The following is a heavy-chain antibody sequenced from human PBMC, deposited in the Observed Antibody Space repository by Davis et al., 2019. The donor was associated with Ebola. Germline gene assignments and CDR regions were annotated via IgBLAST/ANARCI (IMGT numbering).Heavy chain of an antibody. J-gene: IGHJ4*02. V-gene: IGHV5-10-1*01. D-gene: IGHD3-22*01. CDR2: IDPSDSYT. CDR3: AKQESLYGSSDY. CDR1: GFSFSRYW. Sequence: GESLKISCKGSGFSFSRYWIGWVRQMPGKGLEWMGRIDPSDSYTNYSPSFQGHVTISADKSISTAYLQWSSLKASDTAMYYCAKQESLYGSSDYWGQGTLVTVSS.